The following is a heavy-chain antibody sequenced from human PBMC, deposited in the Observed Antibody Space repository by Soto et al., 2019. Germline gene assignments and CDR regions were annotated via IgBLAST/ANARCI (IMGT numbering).Heavy chain of an antibody. CDR3: ARGSHYDFWSDYYTD. J-gene: IGHJ4*02. Sequence: SETLSLTCAVSGGSISSSNWWSWVRQPPGKGLEWIGEIYHSGSTNYNPSLKSRVTISVDNAKNSLYLQMNSLRAEDTAVYYCARGSHYDFWSDYYTDWGQGTLVTVSS. D-gene: IGHD3-3*01. V-gene: IGHV4-4*02. CDR1: GGSISSSNW. CDR2: IYHSGST.